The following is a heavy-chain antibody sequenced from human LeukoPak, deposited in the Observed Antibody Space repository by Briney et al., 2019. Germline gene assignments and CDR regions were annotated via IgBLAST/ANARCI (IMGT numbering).Heavy chain of an antibody. CDR2: IYYSGST. D-gene: IGHD6-19*01. J-gene: IGHJ4*02. CDR1: VGSISSFY. CDR3: ARDSGYSSGWYIDY. Sequence: KPSETLSLTCTLSVGSISSFYWSWVRQPPGKGLEWIGYIYYSGSTNHNPSLKSRVTISVDTSKNQFSLKLSSVTAADTAVYYCARDSGYSSGWYIDYWGQGTLVTVSS. V-gene: IGHV4-59*01.